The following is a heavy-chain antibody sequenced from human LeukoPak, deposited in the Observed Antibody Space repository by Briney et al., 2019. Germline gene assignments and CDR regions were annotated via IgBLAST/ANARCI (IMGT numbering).Heavy chain of an antibody. V-gene: IGHV3-74*01. CDR3: AKDDFWSAFDY. CDR2: INFDGSST. D-gene: IGHD3-3*01. CDR1: GFTFSSHW. J-gene: IGHJ4*02. Sequence: GGSLRLSCAASGFTFSSHWMHWVRQAPGKGLVWVSRINFDGSSTSYADSVKGRFTISRDNAKNTLYLQMNSLRAEGTAVYYCAKDDFWSAFDYWGQGTLVTVSS.